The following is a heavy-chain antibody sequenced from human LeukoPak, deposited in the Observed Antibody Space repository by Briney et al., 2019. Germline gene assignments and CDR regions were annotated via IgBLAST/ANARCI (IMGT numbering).Heavy chain of an antibody. J-gene: IGHJ4*02. CDR1: GFTFSSYX. V-gene: IGHV3-48*01. Sequence: SXXASGFTFSSYXMNWXRQAPGXXXXXFSYISSSSSTIYYAASVKGRFTISRDNAKNSLYLQMNSLTAEDTAVYYCARADVLGGQLGYWGQGTLVTVSS. CDR3: ARADVLGGQLGY. CDR2: ISSSSSTI. D-gene: IGHD3-10*01.